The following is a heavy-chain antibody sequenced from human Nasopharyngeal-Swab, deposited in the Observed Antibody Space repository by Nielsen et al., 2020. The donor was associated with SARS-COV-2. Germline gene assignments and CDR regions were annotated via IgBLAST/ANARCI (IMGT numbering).Heavy chain of an antibody. CDR1: GGTFSSYA. CDR2: IIPILGIA. D-gene: IGHD4-17*01. J-gene: IGHJ5*02. CDR3: ARAGPTVTYNWFDP. Sequence: KVSCKASGGTFSSYAISWVRQAPGQGLEWMGRIIPILGIANYAQKFQGRVTITADKSTSTAYMELSSLRSDDTAVYYCARAGPTVTYNWFDPWGQGTLVTVSS. V-gene: IGHV1-69*04.